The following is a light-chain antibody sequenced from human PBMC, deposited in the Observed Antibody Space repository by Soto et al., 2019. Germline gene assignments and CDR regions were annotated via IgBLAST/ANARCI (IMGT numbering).Light chain of an antibody. CDR3: QQLNSYPPTFT. J-gene: IGKJ3*01. Sequence: LTQSPATLSLSPGERATVSCRASQSVSSHLAWYQQKPGKAPKLLIYAASTLQSGVPSRFSGSGSGTDFTLTISSLQPEDFATYYCQQLNSYPPTFTFGPGTKVDIK. CDR2: AAS. CDR1: QSVSSH. V-gene: IGKV1-9*01.